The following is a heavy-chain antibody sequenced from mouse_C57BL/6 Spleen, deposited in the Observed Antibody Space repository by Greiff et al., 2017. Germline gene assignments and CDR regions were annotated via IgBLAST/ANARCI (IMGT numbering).Heavy chain of an antibody. V-gene: IGHV1-50*01. CDR2: LDPSDSYT. CDR1: GYTFTSYW. D-gene: IGHD3-2*02. Sequence: VQLQQPGAELVKPGASVKLSCKASGYTFTSYWMQWVKQRPGQGLAWIGELDPSDSYTNYNQKFKGKATLTVDTSSSTAYMQLSSLTSEDSAVYYCARRGSSGYGFAYWGQGTLVTVSA. J-gene: IGHJ3*01. CDR3: ARRGSSGYGFAY.